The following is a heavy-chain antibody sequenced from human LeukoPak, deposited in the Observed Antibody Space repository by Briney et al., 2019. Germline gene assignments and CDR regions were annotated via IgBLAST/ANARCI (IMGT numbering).Heavy chain of an antibody. CDR1: GGSISSGSHY. D-gene: IGHD5-12*01. Sequence: SETLSLTCTVSGGSISSGSHYWSWIRQPAGKGLEWIGRIYTSGSTNYNPSLKSRVTISVDTSKNQFSLKLSSVTAADTAVYYCARARGDRGYAFDIWGQGTMVTVSS. J-gene: IGHJ3*02. V-gene: IGHV4-61*02. CDR3: ARARGDRGYAFDI. CDR2: IYTSGST.